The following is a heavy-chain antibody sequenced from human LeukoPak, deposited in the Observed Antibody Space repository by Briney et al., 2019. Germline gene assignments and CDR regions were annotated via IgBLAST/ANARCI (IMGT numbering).Heavy chain of an antibody. CDR1: GFTFSSYA. V-gene: IGHV3-23*01. CDR3: AKGGYSHVDV. J-gene: IGHJ6*02. D-gene: IGHD5-18*01. Sequence: GGSLRLSCAASGFTFSSYAMSWVRQAPGKGLEWVSPISASGGDTYYADSVKGRFTISRDNSKNTLYLQMNGLRAEDTAVYYCAKGGYSHVDVWGQGTTVTVSS. CDR2: ISASGGDT.